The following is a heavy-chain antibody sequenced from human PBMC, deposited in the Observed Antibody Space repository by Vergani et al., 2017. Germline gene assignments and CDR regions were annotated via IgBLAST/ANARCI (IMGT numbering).Heavy chain of an antibody. CDR1: GFTVSSNY. J-gene: IGHJ6*03. D-gene: IGHD1-26*01. Sequence: EVQLVESGGGLIQPGGSLRLSCAASGFTVSSNYMSWVRQAPGKGLEWVSVIYSGGSTYYADAVKGLFTISRDNSKNTLYLQMNSLRAEDTAVYYFARGMAWELPSYYYYMDVWGKGTTVTVSS. V-gene: IGHV3-53*01. CDR3: ARGMAWELPSYYYYMDV. CDR2: IYSGGST.